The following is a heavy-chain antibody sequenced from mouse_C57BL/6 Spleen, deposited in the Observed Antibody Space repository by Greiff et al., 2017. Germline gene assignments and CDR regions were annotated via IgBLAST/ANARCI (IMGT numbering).Heavy chain of an antibody. D-gene: IGHD2-3*01. Sequence: VQLQQSGPELVKPGASVKLSCKASGYAFSSSWMNWVKQRPGKGLEWIGRSYPGDGDTNYNGKIKGKATLTADKSTSTPYMQLSSLATEDSAVYFRAVCDDCYLDYWGKGTTLTVSS. CDR2: SYPGDGDT. J-gene: IGHJ2*01. V-gene: IGHV1-82*01. CDR3: AVCDDCYLDY. CDR1: GYAFSSSW.